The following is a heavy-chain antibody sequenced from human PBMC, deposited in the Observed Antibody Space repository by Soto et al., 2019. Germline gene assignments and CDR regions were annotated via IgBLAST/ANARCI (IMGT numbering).Heavy chain of an antibody. CDR3: ARVDTGYCSSIACPFDY. D-gene: IGHD2-2*01. J-gene: IGHJ4*02. Sequence: GESLKISCKGSGYSFTSYWIGWVRQMPGKGLEWMGIIYPGDSDTRYSPSFQGQVTISADKSISTAYLQWSSLKASDTAMYYCARVDTGYCSSIACPFDYWGQGTLVTVSS. V-gene: IGHV5-51*01. CDR1: GYSFTSYW. CDR2: IYPGDSDT.